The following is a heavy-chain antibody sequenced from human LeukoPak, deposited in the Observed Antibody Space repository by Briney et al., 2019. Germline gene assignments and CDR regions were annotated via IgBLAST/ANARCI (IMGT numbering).Heavy chain of an antibody. D-gene: IGHD3-9*01. J-gene: IGHJ4*02. CDR2: ISSSSSTI. V-gene: IGHV3-48*02. CDR3: ARDYDDILTGYYGPPFDY. CDR1: GFTFSDNW. Sequence: GGSLRLSCAVSGFTFSDNWMNWVRQAPGKGLEWVSYISSSSSTIYYADSVKGRFTISRDNAKNSLYLQMNSLRDEDTAVYYCARDYDDILTGYYGPPFDYWGQGTLVTVSS.